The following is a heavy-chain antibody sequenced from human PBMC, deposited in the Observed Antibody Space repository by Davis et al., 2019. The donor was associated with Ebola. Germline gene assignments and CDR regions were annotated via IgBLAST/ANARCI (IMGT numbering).Heavy chain of an antibody. Sequence: PGGSLRLSCAASGFTFDEYAMHWVRQTPGKGLEWVSGINWNSASTGYADSVKGRFTISRDNAKNSLYLQMNSLRAEDTAIYYCAKDMNAIVATLGGMDVWGQGTTVTVSS. CDR2: INWNSAST. D-gene: IGHD5-12*01. CDR3: AKDMNAIVATLGGMDV. J-gene: IGHJ6*02. CDR1: GFTFDEYA. V-gene: IGHV3-9*01.